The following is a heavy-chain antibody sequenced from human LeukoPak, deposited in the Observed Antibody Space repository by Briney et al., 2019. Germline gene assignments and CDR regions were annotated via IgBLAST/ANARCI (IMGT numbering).Heavy chain of an antibody. CDR2: IDHTGIT. Sequence: SETLSLTCTVSDDSITIYYWSWIREPPGRGLEWIGYIDHTGITNYNPSLNSRVTISRDTSKNHFSLELSSATAADTAVYYCARALYCSGGSCYSGESNWFDPWGQGTLVTVSP. V-gene: IGHV4-59*01. CDR3: ARALYCSGGSCYSGESNWFDP. J-gene: IGHJ5*02. CDR1: DDSITIYY. D-gene: IGHD2-15*01.